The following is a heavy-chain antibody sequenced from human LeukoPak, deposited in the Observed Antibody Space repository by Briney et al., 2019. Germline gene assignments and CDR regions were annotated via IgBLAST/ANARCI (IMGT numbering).Heavy chain of an antibody. V-gene: IGHV4-34*01. J-gene: IGHJ4*02. Sequence: SETLSLTCAVCGGSFSGYYWSWIRQPPGKGLGWIGEINHSGSTNYNPSLKSRVTISVDTSKNQFSLKLSSVTAADTAVYYCARASDWSVDYWGQGTLVTVSS. CDR3: ARASDWSVDY. D-gene: IGHD3-9*01. CDR2: INHSGST. CDR1: GGSFSGYY.